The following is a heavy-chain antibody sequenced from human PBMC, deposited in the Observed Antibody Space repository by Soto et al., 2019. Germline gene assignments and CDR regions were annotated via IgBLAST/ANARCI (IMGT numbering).Heavy chain of an antibody. V-gene: IGHV3-7*01. CDR2: IKPDGSAT. CDR3: ARDSVTTVTTRSFDY. CDR1: DFTFRNYW. Sequence: GGSLRLSCATSDFTFRNYWMNWVRQAPGKGLEWVANIKPDGSATNYVDSVKGRFTISRDNVRNSVSLQMNSLRDEDTAVYYCARDSVTTVTTRSFDYWGQGTLVTVSS. D-gene: IGHD4-17*01. J-gene: IGHJ4*02.